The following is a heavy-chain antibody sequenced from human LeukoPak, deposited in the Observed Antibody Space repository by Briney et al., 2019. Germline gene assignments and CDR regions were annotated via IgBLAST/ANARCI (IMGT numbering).Heavy chain of an antibody. CDR1: GGSISSSSYY. V-gene: IGHV4-39*01. D-gene: IGHD2-2*01. Sequence: PSETLSLTCTVSGGSISSSSYYWGWIRQPPGKGLEWIGSIYYSGSTYYNPSLKSRVTISVDTSKNQFSLKLSSVTAADTAVYYCARQGYCSSTSCYRGWFDPWGQGTLVTVSS. J-gene: IGHJ5*02. CDR2: IYYSGST. CDR3: ARQGYCSSTSCYRGWFDP.